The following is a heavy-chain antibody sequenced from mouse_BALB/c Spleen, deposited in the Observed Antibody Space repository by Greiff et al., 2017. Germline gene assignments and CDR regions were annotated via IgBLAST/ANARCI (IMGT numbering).Heavy chain of an antibody. J-gene: IGHJ2*01. CDR3: AREGEGFDY. CDR1: GYSITSDYA. V-gene: IGHV3-2*02. Sequence: EVKLVESGPGLVKPSQSLSLTCTVTGYSITSDYAWTWIRQFPGNKLEWMGYISYSGSTSYNPSLKSRISITRDTSKNQFFLQLNTMTTEDTATYCCAREGEGFDYWGQGTTLTVSS. CDR2: ISYSGST.